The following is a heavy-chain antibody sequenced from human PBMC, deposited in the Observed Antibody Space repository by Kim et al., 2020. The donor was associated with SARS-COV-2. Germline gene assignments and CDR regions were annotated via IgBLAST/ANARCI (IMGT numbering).Heavy chain of an antibody. D-gene: IGHD2-2*01. V-gene: IGHV4-34*13. J-gene: IGHJ4*02. Sequence: YKPTLNGRVIMTVDTSTNQFSLKLSSVTAADTAVYYCAIGYCSDTTCLDYWGQGTLVTVSS. CDR3: AIGYCSDTTCLDY.